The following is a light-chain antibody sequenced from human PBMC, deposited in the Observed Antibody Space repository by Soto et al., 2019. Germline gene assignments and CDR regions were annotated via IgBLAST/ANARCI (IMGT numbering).Light chain of an antibody. CDR2: ANT. J-gene: IGLJ1*01. CDR3: GAWDSSLRAYV. Sequence: QSVLTQPPSVSAAPGQKVTFSCSGSTSNIGNNFVSWYRQFPGTAPKLLIYANTERPSGIPDRISASKSGTSATLGITGLQTGDEADYYCGAWDSSLRAYVFGPGTKLTVL. CDR1: TSNIGNNF. V-gene: IGLV1-51*01.